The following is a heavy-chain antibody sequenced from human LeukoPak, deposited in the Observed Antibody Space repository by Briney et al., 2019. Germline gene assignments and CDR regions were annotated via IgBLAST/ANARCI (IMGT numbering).Heavy chain of an antibody. J-gene: IGHJ4*02. D-gene: IGHD6-19*01. CDR3: PTLTVASNFDY. CDR1: GFSFSVYE. Sequence: GGSLRLSCAASGFSFSVYEMHWVRQAPGKGLEWISDISSSGTTTYYADSVKGRFTISRDNTKNSLYLQMNRLRVEDTAIYYCPTLTVASNFDYWGQGTLVTVSS. V-gene: IGHV3-48*03. CDR2: ISSSGTTT.